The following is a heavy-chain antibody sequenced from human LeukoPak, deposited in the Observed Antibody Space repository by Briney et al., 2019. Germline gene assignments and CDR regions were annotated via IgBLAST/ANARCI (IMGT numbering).Heavy chain of an antibody. J-gene: IGHJ6*02. CDR1: GYTFTGYY. D-gene: IGHD6-19*01. CDR2: INPNSGGT. CDR3: AGAVAGTGPVRYYYYYGMDV. Sequence: ASVKVSCKASGYTFTGYYMHWVRQAPGQGLEWMGWINPNSGGTNHAQKFQGRVTMTRDTSISTAYMELSRLRSDDTAVYYCAGAVAGTGPVRYYYYYGMDVWGQGTTVTVSS. V-gene: IGHV1-2*02.